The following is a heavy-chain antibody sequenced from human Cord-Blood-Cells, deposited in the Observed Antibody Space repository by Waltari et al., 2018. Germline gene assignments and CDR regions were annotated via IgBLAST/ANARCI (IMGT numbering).Heavy chain of an antibody. J-gene: IGHJ4*02. D-gene: IGHD3-10*01. CDR3: ATIKFSKDYYGSGKGSPGYFDY. CDR2: IIPILGIA. CDR1: GGTFSSYA. V-gene: IGHV1-69*09. Sequence: QVQLVQSGAEVKKPGSSVKVSCKASGGTFSSYAISWVRQAPGQGLEWMGRIIPILGIANYAQKFQGRVTITADKSTSTAYMELSSLRSEDTAVYYCATIKFSKDYYGSGKGSPGYFDYWGQGTLVTVSS.